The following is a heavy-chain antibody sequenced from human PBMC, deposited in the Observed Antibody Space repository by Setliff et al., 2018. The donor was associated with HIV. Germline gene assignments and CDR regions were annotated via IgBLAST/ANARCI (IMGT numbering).Heavy chain of an antibody. J-gene: IGHJ3*02. CDR3: ARDQTGIAAAAFGGGSAWSDEGFDI. V-gene: IGHV1-69*13. CDR2: IIPMYNIP. Sequence: GASVKVSCKTPGGTLTNYVITWVRQAPGQGLEWMGIIIPMYNIPTYAQKFQGRVTFTADESTSTAYMELSSLSSEDTAVYYCARDQTGIAAAAFGGGSAWSDEGFDIWGQGTMVT. CDR1: GGTLTNYV. D-gene: IGHD6-13*01.